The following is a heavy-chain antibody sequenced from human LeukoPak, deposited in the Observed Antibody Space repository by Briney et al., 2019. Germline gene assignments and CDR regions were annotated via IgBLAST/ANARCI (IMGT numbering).Heavy chain of an antibody. J-gene: IGHJ4*02. D-gene: IGHD5-24*01. CDR3: ARSNDRDGYNFGY. V-gene: IGHV4-39*01. Sequence: SETLSLTCTVSGGSVSSSRYYWGWIRQPPGKELEWIGSIYYSGSTYYNPSLKSRVTISVDTFKNQFSLRLTSVTAADTAVYYCARSNDRDGYNFGYWGQGTLVTVSS. CDR2: IYYSGST. CDR1: GGSVSSSRYY.